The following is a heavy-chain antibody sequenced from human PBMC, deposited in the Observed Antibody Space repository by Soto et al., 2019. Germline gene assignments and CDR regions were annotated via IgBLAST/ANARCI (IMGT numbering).Heavy chain of an antibody. J-gene: IGHJ6*02. CDR1: GYPFTHYG. CDR3: ARDQSFDRNSCYGIDV. V-gene: IGHV1-18*01. CDR2: ISPFNGNT. Sequence: QVQLVQSGAEVKKPGASVKVSCKASGYPFTHYGITWVRQAPGQGLDWMGWISPFNGNTYYAQKFQGRVTLTKDTXTXXVYMKLRSLRSDDTAVYYCARDQSFDRNSCYGIDVWGQGTTVTVSS.